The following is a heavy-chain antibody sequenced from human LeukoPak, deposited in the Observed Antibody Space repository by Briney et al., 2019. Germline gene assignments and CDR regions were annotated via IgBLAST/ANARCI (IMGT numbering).Heavy chain of an antibody. D-gene: IGHD2-15*01. CDR2: IYYSGST. Sequence: GSLRLSCAASGFTFSSYWMSWVRQPPGKGLEWIGYIYYSGSTNYNPSLKSRVTISVDTSKNQFSLKLSSVTAADTAIYYCAKNGDRGAYCTGGTCYPYFYYYMDVWGKGTTVTI. CDR3: AKNGDRGAYCTGGTCYPYFYYYMDV. J-gene: IGHJ6*03. CDR1: GFTFSSYW. V-gene: IGHV4-59*01.